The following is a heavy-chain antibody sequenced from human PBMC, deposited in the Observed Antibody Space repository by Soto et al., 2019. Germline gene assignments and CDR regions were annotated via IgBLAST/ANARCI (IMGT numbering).Heavy chain of an antibody. J-gene: IGHJ4*02. CDR2: ISASGGST. Sequence: PGGALRLSCGGSGFTFSSYAMSWVRQAPGKGLEWVSTISASGGSTYYADSVKGRFTISRDNSKNTLYLQMNSLRAEDTAVYYCANAYYFDYWGQGTLVTGSS. CDR3: ANAYYFDY. V-gene: IGHV3-23*01. CDR1: GFTFSSYA.